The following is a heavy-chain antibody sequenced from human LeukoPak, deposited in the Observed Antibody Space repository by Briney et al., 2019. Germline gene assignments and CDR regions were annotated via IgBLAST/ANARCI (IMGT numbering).Heavy chain of an antibody. J-gene: IGHJ4*02. CDR3: ARHRGSGYPYFDY. CDR1: GGSINNYY. Sequence: SKTLSLTCTVSGGSINNYYWSWIRQPPGKGLEWIGYIYYSGSTNYNPSLKSRVTISVDTSKNHFSLKLSSLTAADTAVYYCARHRGSGYPYFDYWGQGTLVTVSS. D-gene: IGHD3-22*01. CDR2: IYYSGST. V-gene: IGHV4-59*01.